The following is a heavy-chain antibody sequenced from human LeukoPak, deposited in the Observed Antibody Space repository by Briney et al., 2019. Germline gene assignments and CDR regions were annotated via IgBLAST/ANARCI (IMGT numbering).Heavy chain of an antibody. D-gene: IGHD6-13*01. Sequence: SQTLSLTCTVSGGSISSGSYYWSWIRQSAGKGLEWIGRIYSAGSTNYTPSLKSRVTISIGTSKNQFSLKLSSVTAADTAVYYCARDGSNSSRYSYYYMDVWGKGTTVTVSS. CDR2: IYSAGST. CDR3: ARDGSNSSRYSYYYMDV. J-gene: IGHJ6*03. CDR1: GGSISSGSYY. V-gene: IGHV4-61*02.